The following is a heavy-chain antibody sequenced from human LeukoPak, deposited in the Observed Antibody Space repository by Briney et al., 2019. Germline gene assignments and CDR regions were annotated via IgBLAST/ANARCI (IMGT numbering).Heavy chain of an antibody. V-gene: IGHV1-18*01. J-gene: IGHJ4*02. CDR2: ISAYNGNT. CDR1: GYTFTSYG. Sequence: GASVKVSCKASGYTFTSYGISWVRQAPGQGLECMGWISAYNGNTNYAQKLQGRVTMTTDTSTSTAYMELRSLRSDDTAVYYCARGRYYDSSRYYFDYWGQGTLVTVSS. D-gene: IGHD3-22*01. CDR3: ARGRYYDSSRYYFDY.